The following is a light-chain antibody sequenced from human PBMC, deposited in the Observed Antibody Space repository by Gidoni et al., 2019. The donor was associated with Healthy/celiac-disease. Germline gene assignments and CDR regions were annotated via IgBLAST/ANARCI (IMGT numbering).Light chain of an antibody. J-gene: IGKJ1*01. CDR3: QQYGSSPRT. CDR1: QSVSSSY. Sequence: EIVLTQSTGTLSLSPGERATLYCRASQSVSSSYLAWYQQKPGQAPRHLIYGASSRATGIPDRFSGRGSGTDFTLTISRLEPEDFAVYYCQQYGSSPRTFGQGTKVEIK. CDR2: GAS. V-gene: IGKV3-20*01.